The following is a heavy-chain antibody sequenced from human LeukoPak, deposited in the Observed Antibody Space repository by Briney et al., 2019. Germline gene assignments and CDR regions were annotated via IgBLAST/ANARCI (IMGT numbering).Heavy chain of an antibody. Sequence: PGGSLRLSCAASGFTFSNAWMSWVRQAPGKGLEWVGRIKSKTDGGTTDYAAPVKGRFTISRDDSKNTLYLQMNSLKTEDTAVYYCTTEARPPGYSSGWYRTYYFDYWGQGTLVTVSS. V-gene: IGHV3-15*01. CDR1: GFTFSNAW. J-gene: IGHJ4*02. CDR2: IKSKTDGGTT. CDR3: TTEARPPGYSSGWYRTYYFDY. D-gene: IGHD6-19*01.